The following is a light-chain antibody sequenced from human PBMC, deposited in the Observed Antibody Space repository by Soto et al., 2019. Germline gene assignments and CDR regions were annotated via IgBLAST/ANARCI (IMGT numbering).Light chain of an antibody. CDR1: SGHRSYI. CDR2: LESSGSQ. V-gene: IGLV4-60*03. CDR3: ETWNSNTRV. J-gene: IGLJ3*02. Sequence: QPVLTQSSSASASLGSSVNLTCTLSSGHRSYIIAWHQQQPGKAPRFLMRLESSGSQNKGSGVPDRFSGSSSGAARYLTIYNLQSEDEADYYCETWNSNTRVFGGGTKLTVL.